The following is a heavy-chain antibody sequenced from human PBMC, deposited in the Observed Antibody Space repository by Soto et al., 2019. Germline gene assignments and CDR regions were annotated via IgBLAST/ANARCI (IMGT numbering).Heavy chain of an antibody. Sequence: ASVKVSCKASGYTFTGYYMHWVRQAPGQGLEWMGWINPNSGGTNYAQKFQGRVTMTRDTSISTAYMELSRLRSDDTAVYYCARPRFYGSGSYYDYWGQGTLVTVSS. CDR1: GYTFTGYY. D-gene: IGHD3-10*01. V-gene: IGHV1-2*02. CDR3: ARPRFYGSGSYYDY. CDR2: INPNSGGT. J-gene: IGHJ4*02.